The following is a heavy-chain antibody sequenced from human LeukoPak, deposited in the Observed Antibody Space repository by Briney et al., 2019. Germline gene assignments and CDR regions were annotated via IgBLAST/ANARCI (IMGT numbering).Heavy chain of an antibody. CDR2: ISSTSTYI. V-gene: IGHV3-21*01. D-gene: IGHD6-13*01. CDR1: GFSFSSYS. Sequence: GGSLRLSCADSGFSFSSYSMSWARQAPGKGLEWVSSISSTSTYIYYADSVKGRFTISRDNSKNSLYLQMNSLRAEDTAVYYCARPYTCSPGDYGMDVWGEGTTVTVSS. CDR3: ARPYTCSPGDYGMDV. J-gene: IGHJ6*04.